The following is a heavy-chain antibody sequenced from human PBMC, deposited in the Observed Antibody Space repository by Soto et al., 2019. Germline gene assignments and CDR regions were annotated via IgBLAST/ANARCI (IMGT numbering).Heavy chain of an antibody. V-gene: IGHV3-23*01. CDR2: ISGSGGST. Sequence: GGSLSLSCAASGFHFSSYAMSWVRQAPGKGLEWVSAISGSGGSTYYADSVKGRFTISRDNSKNTLYLQMNSLRAEDTAVYYCAKGYDYIWGSYRHCFDYWGQGTLVTVSS. D-gene: IGHD3-16*02. CDR1: GFHFSSYA. J-gene: IGHJ4*02. CDR3: AKGYDYIWGSYRHCFDY.